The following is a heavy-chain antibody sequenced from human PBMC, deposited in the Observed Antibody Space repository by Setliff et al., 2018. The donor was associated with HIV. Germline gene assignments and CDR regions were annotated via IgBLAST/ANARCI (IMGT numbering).Heavy chain of an antibody. CDR1: GFTFGDYA. V-gene: IGHV3-49*04. J-gene: IGHJ1*01. CDR3: IRDSVNNVQH. Sequence: PGGSLSLSCTASGFTFGDYAMTWVRQAPGKGLEWVGFIRSTAYGGTIEYAASVKGRFTISRDDSKSIAYLQMNSLKTEDTAVYYCIRDSVNNVQHWGQGTMVTVSS. D-gene: IGHD4-17*01. CDR2: IRSTAYGGTI.